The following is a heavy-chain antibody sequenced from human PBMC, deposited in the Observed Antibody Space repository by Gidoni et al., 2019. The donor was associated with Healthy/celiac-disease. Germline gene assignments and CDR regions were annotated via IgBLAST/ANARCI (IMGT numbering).Heavy chain of an antibody. D-gene: IGHD6-13*01. CDR2: IIPIFGTA. CDR3: ARGAESYSSSWENRIFDY. J-gene: IGHJ4*02. CDR1: GGTFSSYA. Sequence: VQLVQSGAEVTKPGSSVKVSCKASGGTFSSYAISWVRQAPGQGLDWMGGIIPIFGTANYAQKFQGRVTITADKSTSTAYMELSSLRSEDTAVYYCARGAESYSSSWENRIFDYWGQGTLVTVSS. V-gene: IGHV1-69*06.